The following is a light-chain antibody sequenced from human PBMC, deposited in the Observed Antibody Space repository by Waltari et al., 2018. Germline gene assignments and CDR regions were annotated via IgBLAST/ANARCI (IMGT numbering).Light chain of an antibody. J-gene: IGLJ2*01. Sequence: QSVLTQPPSASGTPGQRVTISCSGRSSNIGSNTVNWYQQLPGTAPKLLIYSNNQWPSGVPDRFSGSKSGTSASLAISGLRSEDEADYYCATWDDSLKGPVFGGGTKLTVL. CDR3: ATWDDSLKGPV. CDR1: SSNIGSNT. CDR2: SNN. V-gene: IGLV1-44*01.